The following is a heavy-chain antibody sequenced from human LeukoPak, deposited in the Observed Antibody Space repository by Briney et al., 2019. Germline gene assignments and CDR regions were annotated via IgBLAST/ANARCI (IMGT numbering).Heavy chain of an antibody. V-gene: IGHV1-2*02. CDR1: GYTFSDYY. Sequence: ASVEVSCKASGYTFSDYYVHWERQAPGQGLEWMGWINPHSGGTNYAQKFQGRVTMIRDTSISTAYMELSTLRSDDTAVYYCARDGYDYAGGSVYWGQGTLVTVSS. D-gene: IGHD4/OR15-4a*01. CDR3: ARDGYDYAGGSVY. CDR2: INPHSGGT. J-gene: IGHJ4*02.